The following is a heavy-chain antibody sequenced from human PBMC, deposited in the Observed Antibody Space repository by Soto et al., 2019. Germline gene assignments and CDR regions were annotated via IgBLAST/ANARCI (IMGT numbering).Heavy chain of an antibody. CDR3: GRGLGTTGYYYGLDF. CDR2: IYSGGST. V-gene: IGHV3-66*01. Sequence: EVQLVESGGGLVQPGGSLRLSCAASGFTVNNNYMSWVRQDPGKGLEWVSIIYSGGSTYYADSVKGRFSTSRDISKNMLFLQMNSLRAAERSVYYCGRGLGTTGYYYGLDFWGQGTRVTVSS. D-gene: IGHD3-22*01. CDR1: GFTVNNNY. J-gene: IGHJ4*02.